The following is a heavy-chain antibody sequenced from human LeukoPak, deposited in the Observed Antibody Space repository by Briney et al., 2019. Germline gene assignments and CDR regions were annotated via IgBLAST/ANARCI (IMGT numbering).Heavy chain of an antibody. CDR2: ISYDGSKR. CDR3: ARDYDTSGSYFDFFDY. Sequence: GGSLRLSCAASGFTFSTYAVHWVRKAPGKGLEWVAVISYDGSKRYYADSVKGRFTISRDNSKNAFLQMNSLRAEDTAVYYCARDYDTSGSYFDFFDYWGQGTLVTVSS. D-gene: IGHD3-22*01. V-gene: IGHV3-30-3*01. J-gene: IGHJ4*02. CDR1: GFTFSTYA.